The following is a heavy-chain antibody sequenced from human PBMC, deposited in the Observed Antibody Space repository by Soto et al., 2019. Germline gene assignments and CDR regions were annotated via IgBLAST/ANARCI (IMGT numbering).Heavy chain of an antibody. D-gene: IGHD2-21*02. CDR3: AKEYRGPDCALDF. J-gene: IGHJ4*02. Sequence: LRLSCAASGFTFSTYAMSWVRQAPGKGLEWGSVISDGGGITYYADSVRGRFTIARDRSKNTLYLHMISLRAEDTAVYYCAKEYRGPDCALDFCGQGALVTGSS. CDR2: ISDGGGIT. CDR1: GFTFSTYA. V-gene: IGHV3-23*01.